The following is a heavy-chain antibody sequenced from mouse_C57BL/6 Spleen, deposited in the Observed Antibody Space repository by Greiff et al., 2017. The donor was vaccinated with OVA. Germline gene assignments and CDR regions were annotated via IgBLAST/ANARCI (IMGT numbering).Heavy chain of an antibody. CDR1: GYTFTSYW. Sequence: QVQLQQPGAELVRPGSSVKLSCKASGYTFTSYWMHWVKQRPIQGLEWIGNIDPSDSETNYNQKFKDKATLTVDKSSSTAYMQLSSLTSEDAAVYYCAIDYWDYIDYWGQGTTLTVSS. CDR2: IDPSDSET. CDR3: AIDYWDYIDY. V-gene: IGHV1-52*01. D-gene: IGHD4-1*01. J-gene: IGHJ2*01.